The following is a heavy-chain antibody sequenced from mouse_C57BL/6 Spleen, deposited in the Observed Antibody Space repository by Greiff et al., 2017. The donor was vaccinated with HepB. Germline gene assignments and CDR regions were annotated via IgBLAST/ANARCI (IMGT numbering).Heavy chain of an antibody. CDR1: GYPFTSYG. CDR3: ARDGTTARMDY. J-gene: IGHJ4*01. V-gene: IGHV1-81*01. D-gene: IGHD1-2*01. CDR2: IYPRSGNT. Sequence: QVQLKESGAELARPGASVKLSCKASGYPFTSYGISWVKQRTGQGLEWIGEIYPRSGNTYYNEKFKGKATLTADKSSSTAYMELRSLTSEDSAVYFCARDGTTARMDYWGQGTSVTVSS.